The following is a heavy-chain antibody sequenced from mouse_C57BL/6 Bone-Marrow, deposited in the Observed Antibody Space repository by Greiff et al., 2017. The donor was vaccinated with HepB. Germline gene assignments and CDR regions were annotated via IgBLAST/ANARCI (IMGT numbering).Heavy chain of an antibody. D-gene: IGHD2-4*01. Sequence: EVQLVESGGGLVKPGGSLKLSCAASGFTFSSYTMSWVRQTPEKRLEWVATISGGGGNTYYPASLKGRFTISRDNANNTLYLQMSSLRSEDTALYYCARRRYYYEYDVNYFDYWGQGTTLTVAS. V-gene: IGHV5-9*01. CDR3: ARRRYYYEYDVNYFDY. J-gene: IGHJ2*01. CDR2: ISGGGGNT. CDR1: GFTFSSYT.